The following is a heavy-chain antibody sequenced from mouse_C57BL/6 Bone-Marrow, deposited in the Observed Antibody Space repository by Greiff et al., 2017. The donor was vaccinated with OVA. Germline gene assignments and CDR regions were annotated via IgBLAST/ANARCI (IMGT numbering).Heavy chain of an antibody. CDR2: ISSGGSYT. Sequence: EVQVVESGGDLVKPGGSLKLSCAASGFTFSSYGMSWVRQTPDKRLEWVATISSGGSYTYYPDSVKGRFTISRDNAKNTLYLQMSSLKSEDTAMYYCARQTYGSSYGYWGQGTTLTVSS. J-gene: IGHJ2*01. D-gene: IGHD1-1*01. V-gene: IGHV5-6*01. CDR1: GFTFSSYG. CDR3: ARQTYGSSYGY.